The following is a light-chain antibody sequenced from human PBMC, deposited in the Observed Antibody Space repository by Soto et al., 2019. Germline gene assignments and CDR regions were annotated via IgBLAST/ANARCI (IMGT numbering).Light chain of an antibody. CDR2: SHS. CDR1: SSNIGKNT. V-gene: IGLV1-44*01. J-gene: IGLJ2*01. Sequence: QSVLSQPPSASGTPGQRVTISCSGSSSNIGKNTVNWYQQLPGTAPKLLIYSHSQRPSGVPNRFSGSKSGTSASLAISGLQSEDEADYYCAAWDDSLNGPVFGGGTKVTVL. CDR3: AAWDDSLNGPV.